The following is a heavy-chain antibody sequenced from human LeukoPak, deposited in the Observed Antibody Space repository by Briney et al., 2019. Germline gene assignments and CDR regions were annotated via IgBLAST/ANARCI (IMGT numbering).Heavy chain of an antibody. CDR2: IYHSGST. Sequence: KSSETLSLTCTVSGYSISSGYYWGWIRQPPGKGLEWIGSIYHSGSTYYNPSLKSRVTISVDTSKNQFSLKLSSVTAADTAVYYCARGGWDIAAAPDYWGQGTLVTVSS. V-gene: IGHV4-38-2*02. CDR1: GYSISSGYY. J-gene: IGHJ4*02. D-gene: IGHD6-13*01. CDR3: ARGGWDIAAAPDY.